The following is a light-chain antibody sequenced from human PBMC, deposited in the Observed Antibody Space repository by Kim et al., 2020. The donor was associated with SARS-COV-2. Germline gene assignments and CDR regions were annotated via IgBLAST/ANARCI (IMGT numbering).Light chain of an antibody. CDR2: GKN. CDR3: NSRDSSRNPVV. J-gene: IGLJ2*01. Sequence: SSELTQDPAVSVALGQTVRITCQGDSLRSYYASWYQQKPGQAPVLVIYGKNNRPSGIPDRFSGSSSGNTASLTITGAQAEDEADFYRNSRDSSRNPVVFG. CDR1: SLRSYY. V-gene: IGLV3-19*01.